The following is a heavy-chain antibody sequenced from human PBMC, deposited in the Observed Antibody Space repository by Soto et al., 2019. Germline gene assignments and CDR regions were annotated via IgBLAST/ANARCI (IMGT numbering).Heavy chain of an antibody. V-gene: IGHV4-34*01. J-gene: IGHJ4*02. CDR1: GGSFIGYY. D-gene: IGHD3-3*01. CDR2: INHSGST. Sequence: SETLSLTCAVYGGSFIGYYCSFIRHPPCKGLEWIVEINHSGSTNYNPSLKSRVTISVDTSKNQFSLKLSSVTAADTAVYYCAREFGVVIRYYFDYWGQGTLVTVSS. CDR3: AREFGVVIRYYFDY.